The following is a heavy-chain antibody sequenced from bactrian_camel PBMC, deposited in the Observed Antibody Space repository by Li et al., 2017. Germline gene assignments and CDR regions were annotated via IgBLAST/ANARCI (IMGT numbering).Heavy chain of an antibody. J-gene: IGHJ4*01. CDR3: AADGRRGPSACYATIVSGYRYEYTY. V-gene: IGHV3S53*01. CDR1: GYTYSACS. Sequence: HVQLVESGGGSVQAGGSLRLSCVVFGYTYSACSIGWFRQAPGKARELVSTTSSDGTTHIADSVKGRFALSRDLVNAKNTVYLQMNSLKPEDTGMYFCAADGRRGPSACYATIVSGYRYEYTYWGQGTQVTVS. D-gene: IGHD4*01. CDR2: TSSDGTT.